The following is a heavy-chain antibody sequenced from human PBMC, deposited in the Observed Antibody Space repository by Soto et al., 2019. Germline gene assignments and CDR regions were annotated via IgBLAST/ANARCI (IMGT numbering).Heavy chain of an antibody. CDR1: GGSISSYY. J-gene: IGHJ5*02. V-gene: IGHV4-59*01. CDR2: IYYSGST. D-gene: IGHD3-16*02. CDR3: ARGSPYDYVWGSYRYNWFDP. Sequence: SETLSLTCTVSGGSISSYYWSWIRQPPGKGLEWIGYIYYSGSTNYNPSLKSRVTISVDTSKNQFSLKLSSVTAADTAVYYCARGSPYDYVWGSYRYNWFDPWGQGTLVTVSS.